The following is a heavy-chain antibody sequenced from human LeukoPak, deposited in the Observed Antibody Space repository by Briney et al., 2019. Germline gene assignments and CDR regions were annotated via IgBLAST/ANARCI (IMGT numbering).Heavy chain of an antibody. V-gene: IGHV3-49*04. J-gene: IGHJ3*02. D-gene: IGHD2-15*01. CDR1: GFTFGDYA. CDR2: IRSKTYGGTT. Sequence: GRSLRLSCTASGFTFGDYAMTWVRQAPGKGLEWTGFIRSKTYGGTTEYAASVKGRFTISRDDSKNIAYLQMNSLKTEDTAMYYCPRAHCSGGTCYGNDAFDIWGQGTMVTVSS. CDR3: PRAHCSGGTCYGNDAFDI.